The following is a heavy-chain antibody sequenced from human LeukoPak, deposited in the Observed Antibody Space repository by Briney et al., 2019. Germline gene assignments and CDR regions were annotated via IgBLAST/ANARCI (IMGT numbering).Heavy chain of an antibody. D-gene: IGHD4-17*01. V-gene: IGHV3-7*01. CDR1: GFIFSSYW. J-gene: IGHJ5*02. CDR3: ARGELGDYPPLDNWFDP. CDR2: IKQDGSEK. Sequence: GGFLRLSCVASGFIFSSYWMSWVRQAPGKGLEWVANIKQDGSEKYYVGSVKGRFTISRDNAKNSLYLQMNSLRDEDTAVYYCARGELGDYPPLDNWFDPWGQGTLVTVSS.